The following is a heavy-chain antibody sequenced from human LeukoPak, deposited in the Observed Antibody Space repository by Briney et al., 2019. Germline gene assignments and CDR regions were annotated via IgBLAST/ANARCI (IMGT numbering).Heavy chain of an antibody. CDR1: GGSINSHY. CDR2: IHYTGTT. D-gene: IGHD1-26*01. Sequence: SETLSLTCIVSGGSINSHYWSWIRQPPGKGLEWIGDIHYTGTTKYNPSVKSRVTISIDTSKNQFSLELSSVTATDTAVYFCATNRVGTYDRPFDIWGQGTWLPSLQ. J-gene: IGHJ3*02. V-gene: IGHV4-59*08. CDR3: ATNRVGTYDRPFDI.